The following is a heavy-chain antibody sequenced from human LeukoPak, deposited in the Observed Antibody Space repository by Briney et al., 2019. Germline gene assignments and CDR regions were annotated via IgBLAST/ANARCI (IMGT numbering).Heavy chain of an antibody. CDR1: GFTFSRHG. CDR2: ISNDGSRK. CDR3: ARDKAWNYFDY. J-gene: IGHJ4*02. D-gene: IGHD3-3*01. Sequence: PGGSLALSCAPSGFTFSRHGMHWVRQAPAKGLEWVAIISNDGSRKYYAHSVEGRFTISRDNSKNTLYPQMDSLRAEDTAVYYCARDKAWNYFDYWGQGTLVTVSS. V-gene: IGHV3-30*03.